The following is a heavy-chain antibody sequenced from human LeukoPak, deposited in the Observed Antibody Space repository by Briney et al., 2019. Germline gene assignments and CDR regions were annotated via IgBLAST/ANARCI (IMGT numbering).Heavy chain of an antibody. CDR1: GYTFTGYY. V-gene: IGHV1-2*06. J-gene: IGHJ4*02. D-gene: IGHD3-22*01. CDR3: ARENYYDSSGYYLAYFDY. Sequence: ASVKVSCKASGYTFTGYYVHWVRQAPGQGLEWMGRINPNSGGTNYAQKFQGRVTMTRDTSISTAYMELSRLRSDDTAVYYCARENYYDSSGYYLAYFDYWGQGTLVTVSS. CDR2: INPNSGGT.